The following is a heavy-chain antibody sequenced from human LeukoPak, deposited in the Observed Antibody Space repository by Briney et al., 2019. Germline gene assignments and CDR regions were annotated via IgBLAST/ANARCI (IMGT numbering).Heavy chain of an antibody. CDR3: ARDGGNSWDLDY. D-gene: IGHD6-13*01. J-gene: IGHJ4*02. Sequence: PGGSLRLSCAASGFTFTTYNMNWVRQAPGKGLEWVSYISTTSSNIYYADSVKGRFTISRDNAKNSLFLQMDSLRDQDTAVYYCARDGGNSWDLDYWGQGILVTVSS. CDR2: ISTTSSNI. CDR1: GFTFTTYN. V-gene: IGHV3-48*02.